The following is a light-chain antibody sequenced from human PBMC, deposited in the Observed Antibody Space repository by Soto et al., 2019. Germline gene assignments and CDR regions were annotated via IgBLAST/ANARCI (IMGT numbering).Light chain of an antibody. Sequence: QSVLTQPPSVSAAPGQKVSISCSGSNSNIGNNFVSWYQQLPGTAPKLLIYDTDKRPSGIPDRFSGSKSGTSATLGITGLQTGDEAGYYCGTWDIDLNVYVFGSGTKLTVL. CDR2: DTD. V-gene: IGLV1-51*01. J-gene: IGLJ1*01. CDR3: GTWDIDLNVYV. CDR1: NSNIGNNF.